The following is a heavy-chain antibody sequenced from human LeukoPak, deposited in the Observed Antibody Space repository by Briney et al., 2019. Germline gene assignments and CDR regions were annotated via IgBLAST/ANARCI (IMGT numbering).Heavy chain of an antibody. J-gene: IGHJ6*03. V-gene: IGHV3-7*01. CDR3: ARETELWFGDNYMDV. D-gene: IGHD3-10*01. CDR2: IKQDGSEK. CDR1: GFTFSSYW. Sequence: PGGSLRLSCAASGFTFSSYWMSWVRQAPGKGLEWVANIKQDGSEKYYVDSVKGRFTISRDNAKNSLYLQMISLRAEDTAVYYCARETELWFGDNYMDVWGKGTTVTVSS.